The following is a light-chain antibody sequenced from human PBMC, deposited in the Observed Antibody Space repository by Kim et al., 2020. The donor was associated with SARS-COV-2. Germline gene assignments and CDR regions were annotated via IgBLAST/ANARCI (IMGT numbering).Light chain of an antibody. Sequence: VAPGKTARITCGGNNIGSKSVPWYQQKPGQAPVLVIYYDSDRPSGIPERFSGSNSGNTATLTISRVEAGDEADYYCQVWDSSSDHVFGTGTKVTVL. V-gene: IGLV3-21*04. CDR3: QVWDSSSDHV. CDR1: NIGSKS. J-gene: IGLJ1*01. CDR2: YDS.